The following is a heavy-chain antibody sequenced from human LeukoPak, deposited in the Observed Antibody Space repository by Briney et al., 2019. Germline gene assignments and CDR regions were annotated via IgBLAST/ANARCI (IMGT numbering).Heavy chain of an antibody. CDR1: GGSFSGYY. CDR2: INHSGST. Sequence: SENLSLTCAVYGGSFSGYYWSWIRQPPGKGLEWIGEINHSGSTNYNPSLKSRVTISVDTSKNQFSLKLSSVTAADTAVYYCARGEINTAMVNYYYYYGMDVWGQGTTVTVSS. J-gene: IGHJ6*02. V-gene: IGHV4-34*01. D-gene: IGHD5-18*01. CDR3: ARGEINTAMVNYYYYYGMDV.